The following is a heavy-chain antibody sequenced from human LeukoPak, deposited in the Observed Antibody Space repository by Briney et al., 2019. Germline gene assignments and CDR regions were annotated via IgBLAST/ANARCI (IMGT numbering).Heavy chain of an antibody. D-gene: IGHD3-16*02. Sequence: SQTLSLTCAISGDSVSSNSAAWNWIRQSPSRGLEWLGRTYYRSKWYNDYAVSVKSRITINPDTSKNQFSLQLNSVTPEDTAVYYCARGVWSSRLGELSYDYWGQGTLVTVSS. CDR1: GDSVSSNSAA. J-gene: IGHJ4*02. CDR3: ARGVWSSRLGELSYDY. V-gene: IGHV6-1*01. CDR2: TYYRSKWYN.